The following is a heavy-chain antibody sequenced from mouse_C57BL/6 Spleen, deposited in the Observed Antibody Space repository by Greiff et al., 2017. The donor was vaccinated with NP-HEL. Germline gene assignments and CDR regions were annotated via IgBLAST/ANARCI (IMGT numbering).Heavy chain of an antibody. D-gene: IGHD2-5*01. CDR3: ARQGYSNYGYFDY. V-gene: IGHV1-42*01. CDR2: INPSTGGT. J-gene: IGHJ2*01. CDR1: GYSFTGYY. Sequence: VHVKQSGPELVKPGASVKISCKASGYSFTGYYMNWVKQSPEKSLEWIGEINPSTGGTTYNQKFKAKATLTVDKSSSTAYMQLTSLTSEDSAVYSCARQGYSNYGYFDYWGQGTTLTVSS.